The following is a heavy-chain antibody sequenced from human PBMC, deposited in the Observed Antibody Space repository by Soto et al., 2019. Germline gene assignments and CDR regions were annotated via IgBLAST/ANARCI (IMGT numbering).Heavy chain of an antibody. Sequence: QVQLVQSGAEMKKPGASVKVSCRASGYTFTSYSIHWVRQAPGQRLEWMGWINGGSGHTRYSQKFQGRVTLTRHTFATTAYMELSSLRSEETAVYFCAREKNYYENDAFDMWGQGTTVTVSS. D-gene: IGHD3-22*01. V-gene: IGHV1-3*01. CDR3: AREKNYYENDAFDM. CDR2: INGGSGHT. J-gene: IGHJ3*02. CDR1: GYTFTSYS.